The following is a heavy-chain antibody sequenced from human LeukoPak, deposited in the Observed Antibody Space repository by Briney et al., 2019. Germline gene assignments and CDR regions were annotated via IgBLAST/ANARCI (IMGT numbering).Heavy chain of an antibody. J-gene: IGHJ5*02. CDR3: ARPARGDYVENWFDP. V-gene: IGHV3-21*01. CDR1: GFTFSTYY. Sequence: GGSLRLSCAASGFTFSTYYMHWVRQAPGKGLVWVSSISSSSSYIYYADSVKGRFTISRDRAKNSLYVQMNSQRAEDTAVYYCARPARGDYVENWFDPWGQGTLVTVSS. CDR2: ISSSSSYI. D-gene: IGHD4-17*01.